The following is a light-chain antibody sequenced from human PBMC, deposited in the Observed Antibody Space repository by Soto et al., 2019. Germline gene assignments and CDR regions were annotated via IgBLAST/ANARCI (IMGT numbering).Light chain of an antibody. V-gene: IGKV1-39*01. CDR1: QSLSIY. J-gene: IGKJ1*01. CDR2: AAS. CDR3: QQSRT. Sequence: DIQMTQSPSSLSASVGDRVTITFRASQSLSIYLNWYQQKPGKAAKLLIYAASSLQSGVPSRFSGSGSGTDFNLTISSLHPEDFATYDRQQSRTFGQGTKVEIK.